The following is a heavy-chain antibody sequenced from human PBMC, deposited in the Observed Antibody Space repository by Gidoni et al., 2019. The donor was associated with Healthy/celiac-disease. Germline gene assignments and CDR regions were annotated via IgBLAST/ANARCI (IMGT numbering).Heavy chain of an antibody. V-gene: IGHV3-9*01. Sequence: EVQLVESGGGLVQLCRSLRLSCAASGFIFDDYAMHWVREAPGKGLVWVSGIIWNSCSIGYADSVKGRFTISRDNAKNSLYLQMNSLRAEDTALYYCAKGSGYVRPDYYYGMDVWGQGTTVTVSS. J-gene: IGHJ6*02. CDR2: IIWNSCSI. D-gene: IGHD5-12*01. CDR1: GFIFDDYA. CDR3: AKGSGYVRPDYYYGMDV.